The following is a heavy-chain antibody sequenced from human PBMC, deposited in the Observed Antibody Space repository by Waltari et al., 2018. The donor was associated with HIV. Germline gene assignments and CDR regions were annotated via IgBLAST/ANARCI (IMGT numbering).Heavy chain of an antibody. Sequence: EVQLVESGGELLQPGGSLRLSCAASGFRFAHYAMHWVRQAPGKGLEWVSGISWRSGNIAYADSVRGRFTISRDNAKNSLYLRMNSLRPDDTGFYYCARGPMYKWFDPWGQGTLVTVSS. CDR3: ARGPMYKWFDP. CDR1: GFRFAHYA. D-gene: IGHD3-10*02. V-gene: IGHV3-9*01. J-gene: IGHJ5*02. CDR2: ISWRSGNI.